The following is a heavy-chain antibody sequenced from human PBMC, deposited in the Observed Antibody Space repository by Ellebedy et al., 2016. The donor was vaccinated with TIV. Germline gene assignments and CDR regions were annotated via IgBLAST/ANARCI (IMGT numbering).Heavy chain of an antibody. CDR3: ASLDYYDSSGYHY. Sequence: MPSETLSLTCTVSGGSISSSSYYWGWIRQPPGKGLEWIGSIYYSGSTYYNPSLKSRVTISVDTSKNQFSLKLSSVTAADTAVYYCASLDYYDSSGYHYWGQGTLVTVSS. CDR2: IYYSGST. CDR1: GGSISSSSYY. V-gene: IGHV4-39*01. D-gene: IGHD3-22*01. J-gene: IGHJ4*02.